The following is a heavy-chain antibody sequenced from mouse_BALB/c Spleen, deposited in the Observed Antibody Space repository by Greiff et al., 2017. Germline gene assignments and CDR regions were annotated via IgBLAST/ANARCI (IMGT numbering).Heavy chain of an antibody. Sequence: VQRVESGGGLVKPGGSLKLSCAASGFTFSSYAMSWVRQTPEKRLEWVASISSGGSTYYPDSVKGRFTISRDNARNILYLQMSSLRSEDTAMYYCARGGGLRGPYYYAMDYWGQGTSVTVSS. CDR2: ISSGGST. D-gene: IGHD2-2*01. J-gene: IGHJ4*01. CDR1: GFTFSSYA. CDR3: ARGGGLRGPYYYAMDY. V-gene: IGHV5-6-5*01.